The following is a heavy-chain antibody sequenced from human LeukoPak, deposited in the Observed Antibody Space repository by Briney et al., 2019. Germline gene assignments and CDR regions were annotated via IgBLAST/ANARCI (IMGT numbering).Heavy chain of an antibody. Sequence: ASVKVSCKASGGTFSSYAISWVRQAPGQGLEWMGGIIPIFGTANYAQKFQGRVTITADESTSTAYMELSSLRSEDTAVYHCAWGGYCSGGSCYLAFDIWGQGTMVTVSS. J-gene: IGHJ3*02. CDR2: IIPIFGTA. D-gene: IGHD2-15*01. CDR3: AWGGYCSGGSCYLAFDI. V-gene: IGHV1-69*13. CDR1: GGTFSSYA.